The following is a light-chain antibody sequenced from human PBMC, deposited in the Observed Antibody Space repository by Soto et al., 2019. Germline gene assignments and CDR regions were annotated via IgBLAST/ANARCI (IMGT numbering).Light chain of an antibody. Sequence: DIQLTQSPSFLSASVGDRVTITCRASQGISSYLAWYQQKPGKAPKLLIYAASTVQSGVPSRFSGSGSGTEFTLTISSLQPEDFATYYCQQLNSYPSFGGGTKVEIK. J-gene: IGKJ4*01. V-gene: IGKV1-9*01. CDR2: AAS. CDR1: QGISSY. CDR3: QQLNSYPS.